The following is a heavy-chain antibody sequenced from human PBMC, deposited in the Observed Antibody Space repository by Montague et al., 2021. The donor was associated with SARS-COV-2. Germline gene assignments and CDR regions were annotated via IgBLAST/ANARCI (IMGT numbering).Heavy chain of an antibody. CDR3: ARDSGITIFGVVIMQAFDI. J-gene: IGHJ3*02. CDR2: IYYSGST. Sequence: TLSLTCTVSGGSISSGGYYWSWIRQHPGKGLEWIGYIYYSGSTYYNPSLKSRVTISVDTSKNQFSLKLSSVTAADTAVYYCARDSGITIFGVVIMQAFDIWGQGQWSPSLQ. CDR1: GGSISSGGYY. V-gene: IGHV4-31*03. D-gene: IGHD3-3*01.